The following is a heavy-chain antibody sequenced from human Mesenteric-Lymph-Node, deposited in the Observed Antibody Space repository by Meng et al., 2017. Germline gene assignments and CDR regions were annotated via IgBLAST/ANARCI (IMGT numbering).Heavy chain of an antibody. Sequence: ASVKVSCKASGYTFTGYYMHWVRQAPGQGLEWMGRINPNSGGTNYAQKFQGRVTMTRDTSISTAYMELSRLRSDDTAVYYCARVSGLGQIENAFDIWGQGTMVTVSS. CDR2: INPNSGGT. J-gene: IGHJ3*02. D-gene: IGHD1-26*01. CDR3: ARVSGLGQIENAFDI. CDR1: GYTFTGYY. V-gene: IGHV1-2*06.